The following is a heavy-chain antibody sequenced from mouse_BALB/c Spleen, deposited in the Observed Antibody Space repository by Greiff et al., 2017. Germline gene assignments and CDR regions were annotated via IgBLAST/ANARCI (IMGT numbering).Heavy chain of an antibody. CDR2: INPYYGST. CDR3: ARNGYDEPWFAY. CDR1: GYSFTDYI. V-gene: IGHV1-39*01. J-gene: IGHJ3*01. D-gene: IGHD2-2*01. Sequence: EVQLQQTGPELVKPGASVKISCKASGYSFTDYIMLWVKQSHGKSLEWIGNINPYYGSTSYNLKFKGKATLTVDKSSSTAYMQLNSLTSEDSAVYYCARNGYDEPWFAYWGQGTLVTVSA.